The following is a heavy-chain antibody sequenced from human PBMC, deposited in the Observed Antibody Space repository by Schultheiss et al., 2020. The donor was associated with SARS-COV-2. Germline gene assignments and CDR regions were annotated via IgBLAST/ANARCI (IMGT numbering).Heavy chain of an antibody. V-gene: IGHV3-48*01. CDR2: ISSSSSTI. J-gene: IGHJ4*02. Sequence: GESLKISCAASGFTFSSYSMNWVRQAPGKGLEWVSYISSSSSTIYYADSVKGRFTISRDNSKNTLYLQMNSLRAEDSAVYYCARDPTPYYYGSGSYYADYFDYWGQGTLVTVSS. CDR3: ARDPTPYYYGSGSYYADYFDY. D-gene: IGHD3-10*01. CDR1: GFTFSSYS.